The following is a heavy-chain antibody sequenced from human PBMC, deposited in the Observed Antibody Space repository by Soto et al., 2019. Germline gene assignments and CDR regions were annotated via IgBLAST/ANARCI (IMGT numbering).Heavy chain of an antibody. CDR3: AREFSTVTPPGDYYGMDV. V-gene: IGHV1-69*01. D-gene: IGHD4-17*01. Sequence: QVQLVQSGAEVKKPGSSVKVSCKASGGTFSSYAISWVRQAPGQGLEWMGGIIPIFGTANYAQKFQGRVTITADESTSTAYMELCSLRSEDTAVYYCAREFSTVTPPGDYYGMDVWGQGTTVTVSS. CDR1: GGTFSSYA. CDR2: IIPIFGTA. J-gene: IGHJ6*02.